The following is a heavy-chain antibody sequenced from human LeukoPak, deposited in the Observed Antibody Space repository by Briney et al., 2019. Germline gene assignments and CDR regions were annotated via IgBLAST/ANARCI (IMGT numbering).Heavy chain of an antibody. D-gene: IGHD1-14*01. Sequence: ASVKVSCKASGGTFSSYAISWVRQAPGQGLEWMGGIIPIFGTANYAQKFQGRVTITADKSTSTAYMELCSLRSEDTAVYYCARALYNWNHAPYYYYGMDVWGKGTTVTVSS. V-gene: IGHV1-69*06. J-gene: IGHJ6*04. CDR2: IIPIFGTA. CDR3: ARALYNWNHAPYYYYGMDV. CDR1: GGTFSSYA.